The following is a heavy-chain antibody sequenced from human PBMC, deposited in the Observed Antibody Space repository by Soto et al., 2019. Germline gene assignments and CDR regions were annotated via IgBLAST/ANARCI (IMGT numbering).Heavy chain of an antibody. V-gene: IGHV3-21*01. J-gene: IGHJ4*02. CDR1: AVFSTRYS. Sequence: LTPSCVPSAVFSTRYSTSWVRPAPGQELEWVSSISSTTNYIYYGDSMKGRFTISKDNAKNSVYLEMNSLRADDTAVYYCARESQDLTSSFDHWGQGNLVTVSS. D-gene: IGHD2-15*01. CDR2: ISSTTNYI. CDR3: ARESQDLTSSFDH.